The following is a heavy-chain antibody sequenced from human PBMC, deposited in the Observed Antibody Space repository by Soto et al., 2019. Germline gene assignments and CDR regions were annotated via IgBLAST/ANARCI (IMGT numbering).Heavy chain of an antibody. D-gene: IGHD4-17*01. CDR1: GFPFRNYA. CDR2: ISASGGIT. V-gene: IGHV3-23*01. CDR3: AKHPNGDYVGGFEF. Sequence: EVQLLESGGDLVQPGGSLRLSCAVSGFPFRNYAMSWVRQAPGKGLEWVSGISASGGITYYADSVKGRFTISRDHSKNTLSLQMNSLRVDDTAVYYCAKHPNGDYVGGFEFWGQGTMVTASS. J-gene: IGHJ3*01.